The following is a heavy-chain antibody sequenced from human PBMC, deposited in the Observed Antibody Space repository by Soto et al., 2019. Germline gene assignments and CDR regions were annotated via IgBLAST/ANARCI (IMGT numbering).Heavy chain of an antibody. CDR3: ARPMAAFRSHYYGMDV. CDR2: ISAYNGNT. J-gene: IGHJ6*02. V-gene: IGHV1-18*01. D-gene: IGHD6-13*01. Sequence: QVQLVQSGAEVKKPGASAKVSCKASGYTFTSYGISWVRQAPGQGLEWMGWISAYNGNTNYAQKLQGRVTMTTDTSTSTAYMELRSLRSDDTAVYYCARPMAAFRSHYYGMDVWGQGTTVTVSS. CDR1: GYTFTSYG.